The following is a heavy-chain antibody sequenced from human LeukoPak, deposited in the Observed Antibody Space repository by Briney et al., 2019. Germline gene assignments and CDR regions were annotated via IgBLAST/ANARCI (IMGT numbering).Heavy chain of an antibody. D-gene: IGHD3-10*01. Sequence: SETLSLTCTVSGGSISSSSYYWGWIRQPPGKGLEWIGSIYYSGSTYYNPSLKSRVTLSVDTSKTQFSLRLSSVTAADTAVYYCAREDSGSYYNYYYFYMTSGAKGPRSPSP. CDR1: GGSISSSSYY. J-gene: IGHJ6*03. V-gene: IGHV4-39*07. CDR3: AREDSGSYYNYYYFYMTS. CDR2: IYYSGST.